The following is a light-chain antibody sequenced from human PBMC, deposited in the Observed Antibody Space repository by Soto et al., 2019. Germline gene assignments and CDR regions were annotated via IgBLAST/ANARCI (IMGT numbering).Light chain of an antibody. J-gene: IGKJ3*01. CDR2: GAS. CDR1: QGIYDY. CDR3: QKYSSAPFS. Sequence: DIQMTQSPSSLSASVGDRVTITCRASQGIYDYLPWYKQKPGKIPKSLIYGASTLQSGFPSRFSGSGSGTDFTLTISILQPEDVATYDCQKYSSAPFSFGPGTKVDIK. V-gene: IGKV1-27*01.